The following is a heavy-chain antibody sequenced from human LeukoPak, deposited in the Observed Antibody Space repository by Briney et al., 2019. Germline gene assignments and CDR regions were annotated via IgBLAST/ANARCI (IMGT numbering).Heavy chain of an antibody. J-gene: IGHJ4*02. V-gene: IGHV3-21*04. D-gene: IGHD3-9*01. CDR1: GFTFSSYS. Sequence: KTGGSLRLSCAASGFTFSSYSMTWVRQAPGKGLEWVASFTSRSRSIYYADSVKGRFTISRDNAKNSLYLQMNSLRAEDTALYYCAKVVGNYDILTGPNQGYFDYWGQGTLVTVSS. CDR2: FTSRSRSI. CDR3: AKVVGNYDILTGPNQGYFDY.